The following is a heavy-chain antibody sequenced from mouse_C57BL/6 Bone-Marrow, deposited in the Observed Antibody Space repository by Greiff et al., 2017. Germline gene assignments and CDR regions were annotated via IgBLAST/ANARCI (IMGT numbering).Heavy chain of an antibody. J-gene: IGHJ4*01. D-gene: IGHD1-1*01. V-gene: IGHV1-54*01. CDR3: ARPPITTVVARGGYYAMDY. CDR1: GYAFTNYL. CDR2: INPGSGGT. Sequence: QVQLQQSGAELVRPGTSVKVSCKASGYAFTNYLIEWVKQRPGQGLEWIGVINPGSGGTNYNEKFKGKATLTADKSSSTAYMQLSSLTSEDSAVXFCARPPITTVVARGGYYAMDYWGQGTSVTVSS.